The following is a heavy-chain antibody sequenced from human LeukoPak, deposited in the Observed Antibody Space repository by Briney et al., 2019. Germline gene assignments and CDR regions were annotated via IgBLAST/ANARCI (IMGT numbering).Heavy chain of an antibody. V-gene: IGHV3-7*01. D-gene: IGHD5-18*01. Sequence: GGSLRLSCAAFGFTFSSHWMGWVRQAPGKGLEWVANIKQDGGEIFYVDSVKGRFTISRDNAKNSLFLQMNSLRAEDTAVYYCVREGGQLWFDYWGQGTLVTVSS. J-gene: IGHJ5*01. CDR2: IKQDGGEI. CDR3: VREGGQLWFDY. CDR1: GFTFSSHW.